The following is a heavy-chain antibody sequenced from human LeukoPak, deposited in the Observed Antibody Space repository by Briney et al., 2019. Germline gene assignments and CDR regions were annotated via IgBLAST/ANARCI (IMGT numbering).Heavy chain of an antibody. D-gene: IGHD2-15*01. CDR2: INHGGGT. CDR3: ARGYCSGGSCYPLKSIYYYYMDV. V-gene: IGHV4-34*01. J-gene: IGHJ6*03. Sequence: SETLSLTCAVDGGSFSGYYWNWSRQPPGRGLEWSGEINHGGGTNYNPSLKSRVTISVDTSKNQFSLKVTSVTAADTAVYYCARGYCSGGSCYPLKSIYYYYMDVWGEGTTVTFSS. CDR1: GGSFSGYY.